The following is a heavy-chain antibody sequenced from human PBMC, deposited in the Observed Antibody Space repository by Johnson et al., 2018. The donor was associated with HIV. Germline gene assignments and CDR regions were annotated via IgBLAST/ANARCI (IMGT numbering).Heavy chain of an antibody. D-gene: IGHD6-13*01. Sequence: QVQLVESGGGVIRPGGSLRLSCAASEFTFSSYAFHWVRQAPGKGLEWVALISSAGSGKYYADSVKGRFTISRDNSKNTLYLQMNSRRVEDTAVYYCASLTWVARSSRFYAFDIWGQGTMVTVSS. V-gene: IGHV3-30*04. J-gene: IGHJ3*02. CDR3: ASLTWVARSSRFYAFDI. CDR1: EFTFSSYA. CDR2: ISSAGSGK.